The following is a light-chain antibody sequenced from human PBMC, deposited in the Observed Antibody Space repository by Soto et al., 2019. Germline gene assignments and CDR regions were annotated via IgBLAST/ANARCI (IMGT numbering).Light chain of an antibody. Sequence: ESVLTQSPGTLSLSPGERATVSCRSSQSVTSSSLAWYQQKSGQAPRLLIYGTSSRAAGIPDRFSGSGSGTDFTLTISRLEPEDFAVYYCQQYGSSSITFGQGTRLEIK. V-gene: IGKV3-20*01. J-gene: IGKJ5*01. CDR2: GTS. CDR1: QSVTSSS. CDR3: QQYGSSSIT.